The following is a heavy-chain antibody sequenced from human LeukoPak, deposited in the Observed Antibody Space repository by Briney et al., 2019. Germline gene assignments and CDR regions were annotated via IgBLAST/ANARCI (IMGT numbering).Heavy chain of an antibody. CDR2: ISISSNYI. CDR1: GFTFSRYS. CDR3: ARNCHY. D-gene: IGHD1-1*01. J-gene: IGHJ4*02. V-gene: IGHV3-21*01. Sequence: GGSLRLSCAASGFTFSRYSMNWVRQAPGKGLEWVSSISISSNYIYYTDSLKGRFTISRDNAKNSLYLQMNSLRAEDTAVYYCARNCHYWGQGTLVTVSS.